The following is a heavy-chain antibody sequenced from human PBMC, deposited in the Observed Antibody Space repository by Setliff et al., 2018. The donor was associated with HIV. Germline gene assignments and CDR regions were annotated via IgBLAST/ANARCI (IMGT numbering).Heavy chain of an antibody. CDR2: ISAYNGDT. D-gene: IGHD2-15*01. Sequence: ASVKVSCKASGYTFPSYNISWVRQAPGQGLEWMGWISAYNGDTNYAQKLQGRVTMTTDTSTSTAYMGLSSLTSEDTAVYYCARGGWSGGGPLHYSYYYLDVWGQGTAVTVSS. CDR1: GYTFPSYN. CDR3: ARGGWSGGGPLHYSYYYLDV. V-gene: IGHV1-18*01. J-gene: IGHJ6*02.